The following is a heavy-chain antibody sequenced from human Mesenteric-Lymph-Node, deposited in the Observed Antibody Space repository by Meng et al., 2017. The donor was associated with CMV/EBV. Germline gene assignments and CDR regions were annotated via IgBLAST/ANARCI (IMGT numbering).Heavy chain of an antibody. V-gene: IGHV3-23*01. D-gene: IGHD3-10*01. CDR2: ISVSGGST. CDR3: AKDLGGTYYYGSGSPWGMDV. J-gene: IGHJ6*02. Sequence: GGSLRLSCAASGFTFSSYALSWVRQAPGKGLEWVSTISVSGGSTYYADSVKGRFTISRDNSKNTLYLQMNSLRAEDTAVYYCAKDLGGTYYYGSGSPWGMDVWGQGTTVTVSS. CDR1: GFTFSSYA.